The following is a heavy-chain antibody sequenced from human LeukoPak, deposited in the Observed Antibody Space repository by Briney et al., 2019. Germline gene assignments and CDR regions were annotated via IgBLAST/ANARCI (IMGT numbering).Heavy chain of an antibody. CDR2: IYHSGST. V-gene: IGHV4-38-2*02. Sequence: SETLSLTCTVSGYSISSGYYWGWIRQPPGKGLEWIGSIYHSGSTYYNPSLKSRVTISVEPSKNQFSLKLSSVTAADTAIYYCATYSGSYYGGAFDIWGQGTMVTVSS. CDR3: ATYSGSYYGGAFDI. D-gene: IGHD1-26*01. J-gene: IGHJ3*02. CDR1: GYSISSGYY.